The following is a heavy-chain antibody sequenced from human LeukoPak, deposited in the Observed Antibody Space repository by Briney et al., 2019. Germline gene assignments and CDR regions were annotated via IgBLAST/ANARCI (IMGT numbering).Heavy chain of an antibody. CDR2: ISSSSSYI. V-gene: IGHV3-21*01. CDR3: ARFPGGAFDI. CDR1: GSAFSTFS. J-gene: IGHJ3*02. Sequence: PGGSLRLSCAASGSAFSTFSMHWVRQAPGKGLEWVSYISSSSSYIYYADSVKGRFTISRDNAKNSLYLQMSSLRAEDTAVYYCARFPGGAFDIWGQGTMVTVSS.